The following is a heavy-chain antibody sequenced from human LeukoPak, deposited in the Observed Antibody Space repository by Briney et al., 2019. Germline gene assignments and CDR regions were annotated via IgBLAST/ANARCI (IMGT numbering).Heavy chain of an antibody. D-gene: IGHD4-23*01. CDR1: GGTFSSYA. V-gene: IGHV1-69*13. CDR3: ARGWLAETTVITPYNY. CDR2: IIPIFGTA. Sequence: SVKVSCKASGGTFSSYAINWVRQAPGQGLEWMGGIIPIFGTANYAQKFQGRVTITAVESMSTAYMELSSLRSEDTAVYYCARGWLAETTVITPYNYWGQGTLVTVSS. J-gene: IGHJ4*02.